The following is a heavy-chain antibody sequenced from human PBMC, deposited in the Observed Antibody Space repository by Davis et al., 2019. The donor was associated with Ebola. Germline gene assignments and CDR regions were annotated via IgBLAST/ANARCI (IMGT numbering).Heavy chain of an antibody. J-gene: IGHJ4*02. D-gene: IGHD1-26*01. CDR3: ARGGGSYSADY. V-gene: IGHV1-18*01. Sequence: KLQGRVTMTTDTSTSTAYMELRSLRSDDTAVYYCARGGGSYSADYWGQGTLVTVSS.